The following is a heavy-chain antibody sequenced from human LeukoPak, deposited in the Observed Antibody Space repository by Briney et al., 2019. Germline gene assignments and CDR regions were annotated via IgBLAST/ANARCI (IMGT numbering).Heavy chain of an antibody. CDR3: ARVSNPPTQQLRYFDWLLGPFDY. J-gene: IGHJ4*02. V-gene: IGHV3-21*01. Sequence: PGRSLRLSCRTSGFNFGDYALSWVRQAPGKGLEWVSSISSSSSYIYYADSVKGRFTISRDNAKNSLYLQMNSLRAEDTAVYYCARVSNPPTQQLRYFDWLLGPFDYWGQGTLVTVSS. D-gene: IGHD3-9*01. CDR2: ISSSSSYI. CDR1: GFNFGDYA.